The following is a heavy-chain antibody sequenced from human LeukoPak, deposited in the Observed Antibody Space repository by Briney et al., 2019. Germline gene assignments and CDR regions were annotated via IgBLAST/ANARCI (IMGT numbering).Heavy chain of an antibody. Sequence: ASVKVSCKVSGYTLTELSMHWMRQAPGKGLEWMGGFDPEDGETIYAQKFQGRVTMTEDTSTDTAYMELSSLRSEDTAVYYCATDSGSYYAEYFQHWGQGTLVTVSS. J-gene: IGHJ1*01. V-gene: IGHV1-24*01. CDR3: ATDSGSYYAEYFQH. CDR1: GYTLTELS. CDR2: FDPEDGET. D-gene: IGHD1-26*01.